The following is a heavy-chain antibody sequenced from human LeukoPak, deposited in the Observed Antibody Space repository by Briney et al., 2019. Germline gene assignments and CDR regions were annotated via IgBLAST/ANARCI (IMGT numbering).Heavy chain of an antibody. CDR2: ISSSSTYI. Sequence: GGSLRLSCAASGFTFSTYNMNWVRQAPGKGLEWVSSISSSSTYIYYADSVKGRFTISRDNAKNSLYLQMNSLRAEDTAVYYCAELGITMIGGVWGKGTTVTISS. CDR1: GFTFSTYN. J-gene: IGHJ6*04. CDR3: AELGITMIGGV. V-gene: IGHV3-21*01. D-gene: IGHD3-10*02.